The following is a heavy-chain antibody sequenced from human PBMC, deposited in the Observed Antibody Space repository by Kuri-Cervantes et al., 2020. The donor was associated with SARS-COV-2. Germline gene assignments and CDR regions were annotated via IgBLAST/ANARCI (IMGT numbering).Heavy chain of an antibody. V-gene: IGHV3-49*03. CDR1: GFTFGDYA. Sequence: GGSLRLSCTASGFTFGDYAMSWFRQAPGKGLEWVGFIRSKAYGGTTEYAASVKGRFSISRDDSKSLAYLQMNSLKTEDSAMYYCARDRSGTYTYYFDFWGQGTLVTVSS. D-gene: IGHD1-26*01. CDR3: ARDRSGTYTYYFDF. CDR2: IRSKAYGGTT. J-gene: IGHJ4*02.